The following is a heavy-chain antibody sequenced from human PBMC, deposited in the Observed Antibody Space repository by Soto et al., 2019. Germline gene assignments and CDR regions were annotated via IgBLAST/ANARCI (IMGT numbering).Heavy chain of an antibody. CDR3: TKGDSSGYFDPSTGYSTPDH. CDR2: ITTSDDIT. V-gene: IGHV3-23*01. D-gene: IGHD3-3*01. CDR1: GFMFKDFA. Sequence: DVQLFESGGGLVEPGESLRLSCAASGFMFKDFAMSWVRQAPGKGLEWVSTITTSDDITYSADSVRGRFTISRDNSANTLFLQQSSLRGDDTATYYCTKGDSSGYFDPSTGYSTPDHWGQGTLVTVSS. J-gene: IGHJ5*02.